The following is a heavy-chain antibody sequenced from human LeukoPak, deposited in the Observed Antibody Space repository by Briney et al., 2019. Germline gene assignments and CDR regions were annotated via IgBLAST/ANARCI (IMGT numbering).Heavy chain of an antibody. CDR3: TALVIFERGYSGWYLNPIDY. CDR1: GGSFSGYY. V-gene: IGHV4-34*01. Sequence: SETLSLTCAVYGGSFSGYYWSWIRQPPGKGLEWIGEINHSGSTNYNPSLKSRVTISVDTSKNQFSLKLSSVTAADTAVYYCTALVIFERGYSGWYLNPIDYWGQGTLVTISS. CDR2: INHSGST. J-gene: IGHJ4*02. D-gene: IGHD6-19*01.